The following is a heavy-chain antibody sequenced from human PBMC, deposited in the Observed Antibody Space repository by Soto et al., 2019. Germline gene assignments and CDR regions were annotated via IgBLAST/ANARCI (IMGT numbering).Heavy chain of an antibody. V-gene: IGHV4-30-4*01. CDR2: IYYSGST. Sequence: ASETLSLTCTVSGGSISSGDYYWSWIRQPPGKGLEWIGYIYYSGSTYYNPSLKSRVTISVDTSKNQFSLKLSSVTAADTAVYYCASQKRGYSGYDFDYWGQGTLVTVSS. CDR3: ASQKRGYSGYDFDY. D-gene: IGHD5-12*01. CDR1: GGSISSGDYY. J-gene: IGHJ4*02.